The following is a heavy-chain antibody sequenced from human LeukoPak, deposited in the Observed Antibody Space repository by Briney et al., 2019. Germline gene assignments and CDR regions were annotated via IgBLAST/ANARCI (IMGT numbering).Heavy chain of an antibody. V-gene: IGHV4-59*01. Sequence: SETLPLTCTVSGGSLSRYYWSWIRQPPGKRLEWIGYIFYSGSTNYNPSLKSRVTMSVDTSQNQFSLRLSSVTAADTAVYYCARRASVRDYYMDVWGKGTTVTVSS. CDR2: IFYSGST. D-gene: IGHD3-10*01. J-gene: IGHJ6*03. CDR3: ARRASVRDYYMDV. CDR1: GGSLSRYY.